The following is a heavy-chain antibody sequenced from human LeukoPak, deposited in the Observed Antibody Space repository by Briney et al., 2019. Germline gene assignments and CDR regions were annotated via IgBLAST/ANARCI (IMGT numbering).Heavy chain of an antibody. J-gene: IGHJ6*02. CDR3: AKDLGFRGVIEYGMDV. V-gene: IGHV3-23*01. CDR1: GFTFSSYA. D-gene: IGHD3-16*02. Sequence: GGSLRLSCAASGFTFSSYAMIWVRQAPGKGLEWVSGISGSGRDTYYADSVKGRFIISRDNPKKTVYMQMNNLGVADTAVYYCAKDLGFRGVIEYGMDVWGQGTTVTVSS. CDR2: ISGSGRDT.